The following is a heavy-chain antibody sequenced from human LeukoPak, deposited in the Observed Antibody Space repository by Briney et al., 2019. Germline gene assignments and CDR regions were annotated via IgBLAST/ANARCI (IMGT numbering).Heavy chain of an antibody. J-gene: IGHJ6*03. CDR3: ARGRSIFDYYMDV. V-gene: IGHV4-34*01. CDR2: INHSGTT. D-gene: IGHD3-3*02. CDR1: GDSFTTYY. Sequence: SETLSLTCSFSGDSFTTYYWSWVRPPPGKGLEWIGEINHSGTTNYSPSLKSRVTMSVDTSNNQISLRLSSVTAADTAVYYCARGRSIFDYYMDVWGTGTTVTVS.